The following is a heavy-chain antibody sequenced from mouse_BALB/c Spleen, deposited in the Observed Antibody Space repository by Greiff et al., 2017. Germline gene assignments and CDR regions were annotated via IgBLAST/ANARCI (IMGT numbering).Heavy chain of an antibody. CDR1: GYTFSSYW. V-gene: IGHV1-9*01. CDR3: ARSYDFYYAMDY. CDR2: ILPGSGST. Sequence: QVHVKQSGAELMKPGASVKISCKATGYTFSSYWIEWVKQRPGHGLEWIGEILPGSGSTNYNEKFKGKATFTADTSSNTAYMQLSSLTSEDSAVYYCARSYDFYYAMDYWGQGTSVTVSS. D-gene: IGHD2-4*01. J-gene: IGHJ4*01.